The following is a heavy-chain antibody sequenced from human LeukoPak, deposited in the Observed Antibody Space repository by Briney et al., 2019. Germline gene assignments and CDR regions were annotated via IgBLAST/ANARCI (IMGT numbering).Heavy chain of an antibody. D-gene: IGHD5-12*01. Sequence: GGSLRLSCAASGFTISSNYMSWVRQAPGKGLEWVSVIYSGGSTYYADSVKGRFTISRDNSKNTLYLQMNSLRAEDTAVYYCANSGYEAYYFDYWGQGTLVTVSS. CDR1: GFTISSNY. V-gene: IGHV3-53*01. J-gene: IGHJ4*02. CDR3: ANSGYEAYYFDY. CDR2: IYSGGST.